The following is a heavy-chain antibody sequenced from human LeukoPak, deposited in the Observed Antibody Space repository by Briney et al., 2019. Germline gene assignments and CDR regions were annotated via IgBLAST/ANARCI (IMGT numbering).Heavy chain of an antibody. CDR3: ARDFLGYCSGGSCQRSYFFDY. CDR2: ISYDGSNK. D-gene: IGHD2-15*01. V-gene: IGHV3-30-3*01. Sequence: PGRSLSLFCAASGFTFSNYAMHWVRQAPGKGLEWVAVISYDGSNKYYADSVKGRFTISRDNSKNTLYLQMNSLRAEDTAVYYCARDFLGYCSGGSCQRSYFFDYWGHGTLVTVSS. CDR1: GFTFSNYA. J-gene: IGHJ4*01.